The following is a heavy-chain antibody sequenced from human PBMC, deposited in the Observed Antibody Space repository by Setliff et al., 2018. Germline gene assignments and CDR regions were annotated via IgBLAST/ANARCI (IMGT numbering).Heavy chain of an antibody. D-gene: IGHD3-10*01. CDR2: FHTGGST. Sequence: SETLSLTCAVSGGSISSSNWWSWVRQPPGKGLEWIGHFHTGGSTNYNRSLRSRVSISVDTSKNQFSLKLSSVTAADTAVYYCARHHRGVIISWFDPWGQGTLVTVSS. V-gene: IGHV4-4*02. CDR1: GGSISSSNW. J-gene: IGHJ5*02. CDR3: ARHHRGVIISWFDP.